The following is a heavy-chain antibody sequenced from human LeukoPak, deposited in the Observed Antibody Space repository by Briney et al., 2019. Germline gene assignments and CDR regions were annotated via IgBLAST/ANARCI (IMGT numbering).Heavy chain of an antibody. CDR3: ARINSGWRYTNSRPNYYYYYMDV. V-gene: IGHV1-2*02. Sequence: GASVKVSCKASGYTFTGYYMHWVRQAPGQGLEWMGWINPNSGGTNYAQKFQGRVTMTRDTSISTAYMELSRLRSDDTAVYYCARINSGWRYTNSRPNYYYYYMDVWGKGTTVTVSS. CDR1: GYTFTGYY. J-gene: IGHJ6*03. CDR2: INPNSGGT. D-gene: IGHD6-19*01.